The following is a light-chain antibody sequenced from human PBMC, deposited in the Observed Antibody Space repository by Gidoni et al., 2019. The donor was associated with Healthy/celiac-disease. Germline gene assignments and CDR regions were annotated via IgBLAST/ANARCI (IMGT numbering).Light chain of an antibody. CDR1: QDIGNY. J-gene: IGKJ4*01. V-gene: IGKV1-33*01. CDR3: HQYDNRPPLT. CDR2: DAS. Sequence: DIQLTQSPSSMSASVGDRVTITCQASQDIGNYLNWYQQKPGKAPKLLIYDASNLETGVPSRFSGSGSGTDFTFTISSLQPEDIATYYCHQYDNRPPLTFGGGTKVEIK.